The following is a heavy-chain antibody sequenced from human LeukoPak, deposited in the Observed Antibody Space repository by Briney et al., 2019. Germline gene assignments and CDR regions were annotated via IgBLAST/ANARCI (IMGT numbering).Heavy chain of an antibody. CDR2: INHSGST. J-gene: IGHJ6*03. V-gene: IGHV4-34*01. D-gene: IGHD4-11*01. Sequence: SETLSLTCAVYGGSFSGYYWSWIRQPPGKGLEWIGEINHSGSTNYNPSLKSRVTIPVDTSKNQFSLKLSSVTAADTAVYYCARLGPDYSNTTSYYYMDVWGKGTTVTVSS. CDR1: GGSFSGYY. CDR3: ARLGPDYSNTTSYYYMDV.